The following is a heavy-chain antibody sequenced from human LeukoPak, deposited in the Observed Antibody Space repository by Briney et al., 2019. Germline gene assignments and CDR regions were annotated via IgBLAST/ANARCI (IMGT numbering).Heavy chain of an antibody. D-gene: IGHD5-18*01. V-gene: IGHV3-15*06. CDR2: IKRNFEGATQ. CDR3: TTEGFTYGHHSFDS. Sequence: GGSLRLSCAASGFILGNAWMSWVRQAPGKGLEWVAHIKRNFEGATQHYAASVNGRFTISKDETKNTVFLQMSSLKIEDTAVYFCTTEGFTYGHHSFDSWGQGTLVTVSS. CDR1: GFILGNAW. J-gene: IGHJ4*02.